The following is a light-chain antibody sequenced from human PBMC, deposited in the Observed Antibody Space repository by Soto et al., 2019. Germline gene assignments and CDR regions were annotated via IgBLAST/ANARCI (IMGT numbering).Light chain of an antibody. J-gene: IGLJ3*02. CDR1: NSNIGNNY. Sequence: QSVLTQPPSVSAAPGQKVTISCSGSNSNIGNNYVSWYQHLPGTAPKLLIYDNNKRPSGIPDRFSGSKSGTSATLDITGLQTGDEADYYCGTWDNSLTPGRVFGGGTKLTVL. CDR3: GTWDNSLTPGRV. CDR2: DNN. V-gene: IGLV1-51*01.